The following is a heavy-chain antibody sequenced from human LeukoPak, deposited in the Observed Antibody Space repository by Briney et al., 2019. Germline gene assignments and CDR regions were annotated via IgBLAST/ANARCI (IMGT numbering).Heavy chain of an antibody. D-gene: IGHD2-2*01. Sequence: SETLSLTCAVYGGSFSGYYWSWIRQPPGKGLEWIGEINHSGSTNYNPSLKSRVTISVDTSKNQFSLRLSSVTAADTAVYYCAIPGYCSSTSCYVYAFDIWGQGTMVTVSS. J-gene: IGHJ3*02. CDR2: INHSGST. CDR1: GGSFSGYY. V-gene: IGHV4-34*01. CDR3: AIPGYCSSTSCYVYAFDI.